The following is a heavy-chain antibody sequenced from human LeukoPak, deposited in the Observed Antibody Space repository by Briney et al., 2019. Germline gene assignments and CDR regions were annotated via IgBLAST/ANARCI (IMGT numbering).Heavy chain of an antibody. J-gene: IGHJ4*02. CDR1: GFTFSSYW. CDR2: IKQDGSEK. Sequence: GGSLRLSCAASGFTFSSYWMSWVRQAPGKGLEWVANIKQDGSEKYYVDSVKGRFTISRDNAKNSLYLQMNSLRAEDTAVYYCARLQTSGRLKYYYDSSGYYYPYYFDYWGQGTLVTVSS. V-gene: IGHV3-7*01. CDR3: ARLQTSGRLKYYYDSSGYYYPYYFDY. D-gene: IGHD3-22*01.